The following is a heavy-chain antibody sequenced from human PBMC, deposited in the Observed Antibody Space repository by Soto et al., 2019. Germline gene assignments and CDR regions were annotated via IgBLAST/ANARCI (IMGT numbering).Heavy chain of an antibody. D-gene: IGHD4-17*01. CDR2: ISGSGVTT. Sequence: EVQLLESGGGLVQPGGSLRLSCAASGFTFSNYAMSWVRQAPGKGLEWVSAISGSGVTTDYADSVKGRFAISRDNSKNNLDLQMNSLRAEDTAVYYCAKDGLLTTVTIIDIWGQGTMVTVSS. V-gene: IGHV3-23*01. CDR1: GFTFSNYA. J-gene: IGHJ3*02. CDR3: AKDGLLTTVTIIDI.